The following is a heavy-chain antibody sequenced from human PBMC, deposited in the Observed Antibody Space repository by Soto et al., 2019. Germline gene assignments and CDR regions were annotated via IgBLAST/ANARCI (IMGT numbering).Heavy chain of an antibody. V-gene: IGHV5-51*01. Sequence: PGESLKISCKGSGYRFSDYWIGWVRQMPGKGLEWMGIIFVDAFDTRYSPSFQGQVTISVDKSTRTAYLQWNSLEASDSGMYFCAILDGYSLSWYSFDYWGQRTLVTVSS. D-gene: IGHD5-12*01. CDR3: AILDGYSLSWYSFDY. CDR2: IFVDAFDT. CDR1: GYRFSDYW. J-gene: IGHJ4*02.